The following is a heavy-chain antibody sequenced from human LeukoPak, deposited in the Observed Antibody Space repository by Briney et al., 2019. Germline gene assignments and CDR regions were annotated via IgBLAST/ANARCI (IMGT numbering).Heavy chain of an antibody. CDR2: ISDVEKIP. CDR3: ARHDSYIPY. CDR1: GFTFTNYA. D-gene: IGHD3-10*01. V-gene: IGHV3-23*01. J-gene: IGHJ4*02. Sequence: GSLLLSFAASGFTFTNYAMSWVRQAPGNGLEWVSGISDVEKIPYYSDYVKGRFTISRDNSKKTVYLQMNNLRAEDTAVYFCARHDSYIPYWGQGIPVTVSS.